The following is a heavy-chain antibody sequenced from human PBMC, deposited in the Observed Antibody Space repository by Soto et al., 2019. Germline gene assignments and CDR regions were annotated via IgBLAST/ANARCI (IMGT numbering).Heavy chain of an antibody. CDR1: GFTFSSYW. Sequence: GGSLRLSCAASGFTFSSYWMHWVRQAPGKGLVWVSRINSDGSSTTYADSVKGRFTISRDTSKNQFSLKLSSVTAADTAVYYCARDALVYYGSGNYMDVWGKGTTVTVSS. D-gene: IGHD3-10*01. V-gene: IGHV3-74*01. CDR3: ARDALVYYGSGNYMDV. J-gene: IGHJ6*03. CDR2: INSDGSST.